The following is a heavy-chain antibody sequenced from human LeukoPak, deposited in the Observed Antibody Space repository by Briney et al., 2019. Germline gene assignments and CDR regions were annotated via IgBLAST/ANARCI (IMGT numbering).Heavy chain of an antibody. Sequence: SETLSLNCTVSGGSVSRNSDYWGWIRQPPGKGLEWIGSIYYGGSTYYNPSLKSRVTISVDTSKNQFSLMVSSATVADTGVYYCARGHGDAFDIWGQGTMVTVSS. CDR3: ARGHGDAFDI. V-gene: IGHV4-39*07. J-gene: IGHJ3*02. CDR1: GGSVSRNSDY. CDR2: IYYGGST.